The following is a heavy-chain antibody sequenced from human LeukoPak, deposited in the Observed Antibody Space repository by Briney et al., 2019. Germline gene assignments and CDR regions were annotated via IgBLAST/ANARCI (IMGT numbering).Heavy chain of an antibody. J-gene: IGHJ4*02. CDR3: AQELELRRRAPSACY. CDR2: ISGSGGST. D-gene: IGHD1-7*01. V-gene: IGHV3-23*01. Sequence: GGSLRLSCAASGFTFSSYAMSWVRQAPGKGLEWVSAISGSGGSTYYADSVKGRFTISRDNSKNTLYLQMNSLRAEDTAVYYCAQELELRRRAPSACYWGQVTLVTVSS. CDR1: GFTFSSYA.